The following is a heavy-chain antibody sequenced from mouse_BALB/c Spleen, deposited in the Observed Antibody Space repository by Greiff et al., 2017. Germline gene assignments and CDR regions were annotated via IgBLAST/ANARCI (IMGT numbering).Heavy chain of an antibody. CDR1: GYTFTDYA. J-gene: IGHJ1*01. Sequence: QVQLQQSGPELVRPGVSVKISCKGSGYTFTDYAMHWVKQSHAKSLEWIGVISTYYGNTNYNQKFKGKATMTVDKSSSTAYMELARLTSEDSAIYYCARWGRDGREYWGEGTTVTVAA. CDR3: ARWGRDGREY. CDR2: ISTYYGNT. D-gene: IGHD2-3*01. V-gene: IGHV1-67*01.